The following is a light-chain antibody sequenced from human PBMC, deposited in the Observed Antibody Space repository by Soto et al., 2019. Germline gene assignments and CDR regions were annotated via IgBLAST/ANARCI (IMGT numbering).Light chain of an antibody. V-gene: IGLV1-40*01. Sequence: QSVLTQPPSVSGAPGQRVTISCTGSSSNIGAGYDVPWYQQLPGTAPKLLIYGNTNRPSGVPDPFSGSKSGTSASLTISGLQPEDEADYYCSSYTTSNTRQIVFGTGTKVTVL. CDR3: SSYTTSNTRQIV. CDR2: GNT. CDR1: SSNIGAGYD. J-gene: IGLJ1*01.